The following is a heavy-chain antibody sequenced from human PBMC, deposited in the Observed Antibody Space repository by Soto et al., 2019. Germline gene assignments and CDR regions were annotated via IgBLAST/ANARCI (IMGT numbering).Heavy chain of an antibody. Sequence: QVQLQQWGAGLLKPSETLSLTCAVYDGSLSDDYYTWTRQSPGKGLEWIGEIHPSGSTYYNPFLKTRVTLSQDTSKKQFSLNLISVTAADTGEYYCSRGNDAYKGGHTWGQGTLVTVSS. CDR2: IHPSGST. CDR3: SRGNDAYKGGHT. J-gene: IGHJ5*02. D-gene: IGHD1-1*01. CDR1: DGSLSDDY. V-gene: IGHV4-34*02.